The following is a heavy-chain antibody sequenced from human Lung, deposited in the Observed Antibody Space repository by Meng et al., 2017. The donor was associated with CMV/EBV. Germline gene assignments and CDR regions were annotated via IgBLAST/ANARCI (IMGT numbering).Heavy chain of an antibody. V-gene: IGHV3-53*01. D-gene: IGHD2-8*02. J-gene: IGHJ6*02. CDR2: IYTGGIT. CDR3: ARDLRSSGGGMDV. Sequence: GESLKISCAASGFSVNSNFMNWVRQAPGKGLEWVSVIYTGGITYYADSVKGRFTISRDNSKNTVHLQMNNLRPGDTAMYYCARDLRSSGGGMDVWGQGTTVTVSS. CDR1: GFSVNSNF.